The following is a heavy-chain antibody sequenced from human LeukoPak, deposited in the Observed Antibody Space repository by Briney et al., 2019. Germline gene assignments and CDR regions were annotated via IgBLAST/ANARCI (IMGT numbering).Heavy chain of an antibody. V-gene: IGHV3-30*18. CDR1: GFTFSSYG. D-gene: IGHD3-10*01. CDR2: ISYDGSNK. Sequence: GGSLRLSCAASGFTFSSYGMHWVRQAPVKGLEWVAVISYDGSNKYYADSVKGRFTISRDNSKNTLYLQMNSLRAEDTAVYYCAKDPGSLWGQGTLVTVSS. CDR3: AKDPGSL. J-gene: IGHJ4*02.